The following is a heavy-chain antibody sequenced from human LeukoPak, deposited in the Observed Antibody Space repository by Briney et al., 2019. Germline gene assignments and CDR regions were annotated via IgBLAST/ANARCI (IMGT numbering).Heavy chain of an antibody. Sequence: SETLSLTCAVYGGSFSGYYWSWIRQPPGKGLEWIGEINHSGSTNYNPSLKSRVTISVDTSKNQFSLKLSSVTAADTAVYYCARRSWAKAASWFDPWGQGILVTVSS. V-gene: IGHV4-34*01. D-gene: IGHD6-13*01. J-gene: IGHJ5*02. CDR3: ARRSWAKAASWFDP. CDR1: GGSFSGYY. CDR2: INHSGST.